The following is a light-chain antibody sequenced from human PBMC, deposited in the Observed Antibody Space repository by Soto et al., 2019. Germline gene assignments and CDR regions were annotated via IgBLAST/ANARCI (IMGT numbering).Light chain of an antibody. CDR3: QQRSNWPPIT. CDR2: GAS. CDR1: QSVNSN. J-gene: IGKJ5*01. Sequence: EIVITKYPAKLSGSPHDRATLSCRASQSVNSNLAWYQQKPGQAPRLLIYGASTRATGIPARFSGSGSGTEFTLTISSLQSEDFAVYYCQQRSNWPPITFGQGTRLENK. V-gene: IGKV3-15*01.